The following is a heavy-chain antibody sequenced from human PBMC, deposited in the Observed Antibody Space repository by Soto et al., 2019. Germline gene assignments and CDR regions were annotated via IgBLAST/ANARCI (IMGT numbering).Heavy chain of an antibody. Sequence: SETLSLTFAVSGYSITSGYYGGWIRQPPGRGLGWIGSIYHSGSTYSTPPLQSPVTISVDTYKNQFSLTLSSVTAADTAVYYCARGTFGYYDFWSGYPRNNWFDPWGQGTLVTVSS. CDR3: ARGTFGYYDFWSGYPRNNWFDP. D-gene: IGHD3-3*01. V-gene: IGHV4-38-2*01. CDR2: IYHSGST. J-gene: IGHJ5*02. CDR1: GYSITSGYY.